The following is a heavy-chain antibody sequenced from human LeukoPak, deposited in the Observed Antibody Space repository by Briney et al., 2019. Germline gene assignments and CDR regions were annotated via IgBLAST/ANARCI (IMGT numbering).Heavy chain of an antibody. V-gene: IGHV4-59*01. CDR1: GGSISSYH. D-gene: IGHD5-24*01. CDR2: IYYSGST. CDR3: ARDQDGYNPSFDY. Sequence: SETLSLTCTVSGGSISSYHWSWIRQPPGKGLEWIGYIYYSGSTNYNPSLKSRVTISVDTSKNQFSLKLSSVTAADTAVYYCARDQDGYNPSFDYWGQGTLVTVSS. J-gene: IGHJ4*02.